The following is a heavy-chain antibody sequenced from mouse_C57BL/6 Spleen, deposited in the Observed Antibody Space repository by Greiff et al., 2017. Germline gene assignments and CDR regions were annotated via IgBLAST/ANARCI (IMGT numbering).Heavy chain of an antibody. D-gene: IGHD2-4*01. CDR2: IYPGSGNT. CDR3: ALRYDYDGGFDY. V-gene: IGHV1-76*01. CDR1: GYTFTDYY. J-gene: IGHJ2*01. Sequence: QVHVKQSGAELVRPGASVKLSCKASGYTFTDYYINWVKQRPGQGLEWIARIYPGSGNTYYNEKFKGKATLTAEKSSSTAYMQLSSLTSEDSAVYFCALRYDYDGGFDYWGQGTTLTVSS.